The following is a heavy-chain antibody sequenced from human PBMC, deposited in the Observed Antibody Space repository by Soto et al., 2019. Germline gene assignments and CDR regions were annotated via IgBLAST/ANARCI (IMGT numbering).Heavy chain of an antibody. V-gene: IGHV4-30-2*01. Sequence: SETLSLTCAVSGGSISSGGYSWSWIRQPPGKGLEWIGYIYHSGSTYYNPSLKSRVTISVDRSKNQFSLKLSSVTAADTAVYYCASEPTYGSGSPDYWDQGTRVTFSS. CDR1: GGSISSGGYS. J-gene: IGHJ4*02. CDR3: ASEPTYGSGSPDY. CDR2: IYHSGST. D-gene: IGHD3-10*01.